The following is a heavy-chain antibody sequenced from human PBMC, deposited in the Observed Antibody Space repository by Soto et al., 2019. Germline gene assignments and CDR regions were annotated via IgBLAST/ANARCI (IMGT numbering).Heavy chain of an antibody. CDR1: GGSISSGGYY. Sequence: SETLSLTCTVSGGSISSGGYYWSWIRQHPGKGLEWIGYIYYSGSTYYNPSLKSRVTISVDTSKNQFSLKLSSVTAADTAVYYCARDTKVDAAPVRYCSGGSCSPNYYYYGMDVWGQGTTVTVSS. J-gene: IGHJ6*02. CDR3: ARDTKVDAAPVRYCSGGSCSPNYYYYGMDV. CDR2: IYYSGST. V-gene: IGHV4-31*03. D-gene: IGHD2-15*01.